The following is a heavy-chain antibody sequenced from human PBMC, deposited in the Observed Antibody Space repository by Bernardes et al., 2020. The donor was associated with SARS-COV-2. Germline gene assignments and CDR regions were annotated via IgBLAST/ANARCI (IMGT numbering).Heavy chain of an antibody. CDR2: ISGSGGST. Sequence: GGSLRLSCAASGFTFSSYAMSWVRQAPGKGLEWVSAISGSGGSTYYADSVKGRFTISRDNSKNTLYLQMNSLRAEDTAVYYCAKDGGRGWYYYDSSGYGWFDPWGQGTLVTVSS. D-gene: IGHD3-22*01. V-gene: IGHV3-23*01. CDR3: AKDGGRGWYYYDSSGYGWFDP. J-gene: IGHJ5*02. CDR1: GFTFSSYA.